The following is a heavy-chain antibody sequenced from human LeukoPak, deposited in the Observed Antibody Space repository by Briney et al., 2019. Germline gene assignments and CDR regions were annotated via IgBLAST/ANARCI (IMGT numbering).Heavy chain of an antibody. D-gene: IGHD3-10*01. CDR2: IIAYNGNT. Sequence: ASVKVSCKASGYTFTSYCISCVRHPPEQGLERMGWIIAYNGNTNYAQTLKGRVTMTTDTSTSTAYMELRSLRSDDTAVYYCARDQTVLWFGELPHWGQGTLVTVSS. CDR3: ARDQTVLWFGELPH. J-gene: IGHJ4*02. CDR1: GYTFTSYC. V-gene: IGHV1-18*01.